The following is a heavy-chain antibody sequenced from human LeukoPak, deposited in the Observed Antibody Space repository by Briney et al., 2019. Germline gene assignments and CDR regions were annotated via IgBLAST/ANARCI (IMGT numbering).Heavy chain of an antibody. V-gene: IGHV3-74*01. D-gene: IGHD6-13*01. Sequence: GGSLRLSCAASGFTFRSHWMHWVRQVPGKGLVWASRITSDGSSTSYADSVKGRFTISRDNAKNTLYLQMNSLRAEDTAVYYCARAKSSSSWHDYWGQGTLVTVSS. J-gene: IGHJ4*02. CDR1: GFTFRSHW. CDR2: ITSDGSST. CDR3: ARAKSSSSWHDY.